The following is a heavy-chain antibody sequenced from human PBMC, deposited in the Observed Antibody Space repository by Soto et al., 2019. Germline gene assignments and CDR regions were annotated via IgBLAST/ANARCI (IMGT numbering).Heavy chain of an antibody. Sequence: ASVKVSCKASGDIFTGYYMHWVRQAPGQGLEWVGWINPKSGGTNYAQNFQGRATITRDSSISTVYLELTSLRPDDTAVYYCARDGAAVAGSQNWLDTWGQGTLVTVSS. CDR1: GDIFTGYY. D-gene: IGHD6-19*01. V-gene: IGHV1-2*02. J-gene: IGHJ5*02. CDR2: INPKSGGT. CDR3: ARDGAAVAGSQNWLDT.